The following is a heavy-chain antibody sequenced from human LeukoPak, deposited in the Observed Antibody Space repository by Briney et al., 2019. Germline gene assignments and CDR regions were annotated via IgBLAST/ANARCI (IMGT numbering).Heavy chain of an antibody. Sequence: PSETLSLTCSVSGGSTSSYYWSWIRQPPGKGLEWLGYASYSGNTNYNPSLKSRVTISVDTSRNQFSLNLNSVTAADTAVYFCARGSASLDFWGQGTLVTVSS. CDR3: ARGSASLDF. CDR1: GGSTSSYY. D-gene: IGHD3-3*01. J-gene: IGHJ4*02. CDR2: ASYSGNT. V-gene: IGHV4-59*01.